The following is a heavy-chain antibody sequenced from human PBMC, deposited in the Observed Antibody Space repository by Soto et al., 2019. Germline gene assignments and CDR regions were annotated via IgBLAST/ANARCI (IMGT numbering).Heavy chain of an antibody. CDR3: AHTRGITMVRGVIITENWFDP. D-gene: IGHD3-10*01. J-gene: IGHJ5*02. CDR2: IYWDDDK. V-gene: IGHV2-5*02. CDR1: AFSLSTSGVG. Sequence: SGPTLLNPTQTLTLTCTFSAFSLSTSGVGVGWIRQPPGKALEWRALIYWDDDKRYSPSLKSRLTITKDTSKNQVVLTMTNMDPVDTATYYCAHTRGITMVRGVIITENWFDPWGQGTLVTVSS.